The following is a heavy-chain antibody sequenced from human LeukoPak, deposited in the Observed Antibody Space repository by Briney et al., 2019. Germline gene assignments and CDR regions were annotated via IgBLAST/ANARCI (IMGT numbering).Heavy chain of an antibody. J-gene: IGHJ6*02. CDR1: GYTFTGYY. CDR3: ARQDYDILTGYPDYYYYGIDV. Sequence: ASVSVSCKASGYTFTGYYMHWVRQAPGQGLERMGWINPNSGGTNYAQKFQGWVTITRDTSISTAYMQLSRLRSDDTAVYYCARQDYDILTGYPDYYYYGIDVWGPGATVTASS. CDR2: INPNSGGT. D-gene: IGHD3-9*01. V-gene: IGHV1-2*04.